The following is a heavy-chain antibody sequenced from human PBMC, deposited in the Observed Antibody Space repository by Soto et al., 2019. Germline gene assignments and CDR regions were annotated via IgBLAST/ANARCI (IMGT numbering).Heavy chain of an antibody. J-gene: IGHJ4*02. Sequence: PSETLSLTCAVSGGSISSSNWWSWVRQPPGKGLEWIGEIYHSGSTNYNPSLESRVTISVDKSKNQFSLKLSSVTAADTAVYYCARVSAAGTYFDYWGQGTLVTVSS. CDR2: IYHSGST. V-gene: IGHV4-4*02. CDR3: ARVSAAGTYFDY. CDR1: GGSISSSNW. D-gene: IGHD6-13*01.